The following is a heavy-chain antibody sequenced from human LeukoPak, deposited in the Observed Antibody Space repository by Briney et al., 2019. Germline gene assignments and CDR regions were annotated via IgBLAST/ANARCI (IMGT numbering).Heavy chain of an antibody. CDR1: GFSFSSNA. CDR2: ISGSGGTT. D-gene: IGHD3-22*01. V-gene: IGHV3-23*01. J-gene: IGHJ4*02. Sequence: GGSLRLSCEASGFSFSSNAMSWVRQTPAQGLEWVSVISGSGGTTYYADSVKGRFSISRDNSKKTLYLQMNNLRAEDTAVYFCAKIDFDYWGQGTLVTVSS. CDR3: AKIDFDY.